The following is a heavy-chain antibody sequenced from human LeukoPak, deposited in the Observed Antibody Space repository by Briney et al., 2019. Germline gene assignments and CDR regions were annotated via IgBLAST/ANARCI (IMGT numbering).Heavy chain of an antibody. CDR2: INTNTGNP. V-gene: IGHV7-4-1*02. Sequence: ASVKVSCKASGYTFTQFTMNWVRQAPGQGLEWMGWINTNTGNPTYAQGFTGRFVFILDTSVNTAYLQISSLRPEDTAVYYCARGHYDNSWGQGTLVTVSS. J-gene: IGHJ4*02. CDR1: GYTFTQFT. D-gene: IGHD3-22*01. CDR3: ARGHYDNS.